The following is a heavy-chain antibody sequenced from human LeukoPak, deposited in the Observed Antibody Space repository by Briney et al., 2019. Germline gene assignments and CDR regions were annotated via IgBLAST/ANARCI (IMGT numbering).Heavy chain of an antibody. CDR2: IRVSGST. J-gene: IGHJ4*02. Sequence: GGSLRLSCTTSGFTFSSYALSWVRQAPGKGLEWVSGIRVSGSTYYPDSVTGRFTISRDNARNSLYLQMNNLRAEDTAVYHCARGDGDDNWLIDYWGQGTLVTVSS. D-gene: IGHD1-1*01. CDR1: GFTFSSYA. CDR3: ARGDGDDNWLIDY. V-gene: IGHV3-23*01.